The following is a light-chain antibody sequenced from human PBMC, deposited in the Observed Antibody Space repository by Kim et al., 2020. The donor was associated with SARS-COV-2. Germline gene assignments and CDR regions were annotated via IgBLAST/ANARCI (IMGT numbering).Light chain of an antibody. V-gene: IGKV3-20*01. CDR3: QQYGSSPRT. CDR1: QSISSSY. CDR2: GAS. J-gene: IGKJ1*01. Sequence: EIVLTQSPGTLSLSPGERATLSCRASQSISSSYLAWYQQKPGQAPRLLIYGASIRATGIPDRFSGSGSGTDFTLTISRLEAEDFAVYYCQQYGSSPRTFGQGTKLEI.